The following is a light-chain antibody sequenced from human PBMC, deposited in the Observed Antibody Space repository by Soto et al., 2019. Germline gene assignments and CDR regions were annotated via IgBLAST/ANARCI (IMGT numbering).Light chain of an antibody. J-gene: IGKJ3*01. CDR2: GAS. V-gene: IGKV3-20*01. CDR1: QSVSSNY. Sequence: IVLMQSPGTLSWSPGERATLSCRASQSVSSNYLAWYQQKPGQAPRLLIYGASSRANGIPDRFSGSGSGTDFTLTINRLEPEDFAVYYCQQYSTSARLTFGPGTKVDI. CDR3: QQYSTSARLT.